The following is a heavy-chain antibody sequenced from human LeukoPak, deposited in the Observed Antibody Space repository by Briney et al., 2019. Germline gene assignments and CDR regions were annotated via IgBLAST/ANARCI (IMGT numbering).Heavy chain of an antibody. V-gene: IGHV3-7*04. Sequence: GGSLRLSCATSGFTFSSFWMGWVRQAPGKGLEWVASIKYDESEKHHVDSVKGRFTISRDNAKNSLNLQMNSLRAEDTAVYFCARVTTNGYFEYWGQGTLVTVSS. CDR2: IKYDESEK. CDR1: GFTFSSFW. D-gene: IGHD1-1*01. CDR3: ARVTTNGYFEY. J-gene: IGHJ4*02.